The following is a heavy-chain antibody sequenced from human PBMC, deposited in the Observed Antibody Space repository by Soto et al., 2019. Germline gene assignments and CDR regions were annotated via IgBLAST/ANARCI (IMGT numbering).Heavy chain of an antibody. CDR1: GFTFSSYS. D-gene: IGHD3-10*01. Sequence: PGGSLRLSCAASGFTFSSYSMNWVRQAPGKGQEWVSSIISSISYIYYADSVKGRFTISRDNAENSFYLQLSSLRADDTAVYYCARDRGAASDIRYYYYGIDVWGQGTTVTVSS. V-gene: IGHV3-21*01. J-gene: IGHJ6*02. CDR3: ARDRGAASDIRYYYYGIDV. CDR2: IISSISYI.